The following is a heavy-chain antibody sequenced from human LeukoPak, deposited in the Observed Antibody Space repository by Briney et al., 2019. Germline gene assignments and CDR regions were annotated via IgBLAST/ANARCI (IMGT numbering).Heavy chain of an antibody. V-gene: IGHV4-31*02. D-gene: IGHD6-6*01. Sequence: SETLSLTWSVSGGSLSSGGYYWTWVRQRPGKGLEWIGYTYYSGTTYYNPSLKSRFTISVDTSTNQFSLKLSSVTAADTAVYYCARCFGISSHYYYYMDVWGKGTTVTVSS. CDR2: TYYSGTT. CDR1: GGSLSSGGYY. J-gene: IGHJ6*03. CDR3: ARCFGISSHYYYYMDV.